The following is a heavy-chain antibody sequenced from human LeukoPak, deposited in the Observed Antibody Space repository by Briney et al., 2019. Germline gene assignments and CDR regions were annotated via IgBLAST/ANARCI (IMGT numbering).Heavy chain of an antibody. J-gene: IGHJ4*02. CDR2: ISSNGGST. CDR1: GFTFSSSA. D-gene: IGHD2-2*02. Sequence: PGGSLRLSCSASGFTFSSSAIHWVRQAPGKGLEYVSAISSNGGSTYYADSVKGRFTISRDNSKNTLYLQMSSLRPDDTAVYYCVKETYCSSTSCYIFDYWGQGTLVTVSS. V-gene: IGHV3-64D*06. CDR3: VKETYCSSTSCYIFDY.